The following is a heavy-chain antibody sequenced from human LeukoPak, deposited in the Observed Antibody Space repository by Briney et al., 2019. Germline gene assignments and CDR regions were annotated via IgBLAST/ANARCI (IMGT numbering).Heavy chain of an antibody. CDR1: GFSVNNLY. V-gene: IGHV3-66*01. CDR2: IYSGDTT. Sequence: GGSLRLSCAASGFSVNNLYMSWVRQAPGKGLEWVSVIYSGDTTYYADSVKGRFTISRDTSKNTVYLQMNSLRPEETAVYYCARDGEYSYGYGFDYWGQGTLVTVSS. D-gene: IGHD5-18*01. CDR3: ARDGEYSYGYGFDY. J-gene: IGHJ4*02.